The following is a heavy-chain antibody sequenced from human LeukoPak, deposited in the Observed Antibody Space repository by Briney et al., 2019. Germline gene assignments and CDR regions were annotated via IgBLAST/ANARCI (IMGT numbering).Heavy chain of an antibody. CDR1: GFTFSSYW. CDR3: ARDGGRKDDY. D-gene: IGHD2-15*01. CDR2: IKQDGSEK. V-gene: IGHV3-7*01. J-gene: IGHJ4*02. Sequence: GGSLRLSCTASGFTFSSYWMTWVSQAPGKGLEWVANIKQDGSEKYYVDSVKGRFTISRDNAKNSLYLQMNSLRAEDTAVYYCARDGGRKDDYWGQGTLVTVSS.